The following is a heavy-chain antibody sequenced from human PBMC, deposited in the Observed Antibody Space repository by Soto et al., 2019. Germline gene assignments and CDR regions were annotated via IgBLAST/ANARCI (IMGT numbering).Heavy chain of an antibody. D-gene: IGHD3-9*01. CDR2: IWYDGSNK. CDR1: GFTFSSYG. V-gene: IGHV3-33*01. J-gene: IGHJ5*02. CDR3: ARDRFLYDRRAGGFDP. Sequence: GGSLRLSCAASGFTFSSYGMHWVRQAPGKGLEWVAVIWYDGSNKYYADSVKGRFTISRDNSKNTLYLQMNSLRAEDTAVYYCARDRFLYDRRAGGFDPWGQGTLVTVSS.